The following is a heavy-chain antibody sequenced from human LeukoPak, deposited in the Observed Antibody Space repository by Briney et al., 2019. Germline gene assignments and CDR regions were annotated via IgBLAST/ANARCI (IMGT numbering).Heavy chain of an antibody. D-gene: IGHD6-19*01. CDR2: ISSSSSYI. CDR3: ARDMARIAVAGSGIDY. V-gene: IGHV3-21*01. J-gene: IGHJ4*02. Sequence: PGGSLRLSCAASGFTFSSYSMTWVRQAPGKGLEWVSSISSSSSYIYYADSVKGRFTISRDNAKNSLYLQMNSLRAEDTAVYYCARDMARIAVAGSGIDYWGQGTLVTVSS. CDR1: GFTFSSYS.